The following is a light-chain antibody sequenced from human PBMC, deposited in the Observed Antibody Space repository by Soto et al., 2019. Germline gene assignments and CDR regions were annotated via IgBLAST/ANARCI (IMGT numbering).Light chain of an antibody. J-gene: IGKJ2*01. Sequence: DIQMTQSPSTLSASVGDRVSISCRASQSLDKWLAWYQQKPGEAPKLLVSDASNLESGVSSRFTGSGSGTEFTPTISSLQPDDFATYYCQQYTRYPYTFGQGTKLEIK. CDR3: QQYTRYPYT. CDR2: DAS. V-gene: IGKV1-5*01. CDR1: QSLDKW.